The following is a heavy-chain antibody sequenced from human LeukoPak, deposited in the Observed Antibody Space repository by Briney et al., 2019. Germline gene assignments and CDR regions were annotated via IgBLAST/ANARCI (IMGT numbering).Heavy chain of an antibody. CDR1: GFIFTKYW. CDR2: VNSDGSAT. V-gene: IGHV3-74*01. CDR3: ARGGDGSRNYYNWFDP. D-gene: IGHD3-10*01. Sequence: GGSLRLSCAASGFIFTKYWMHWVRQAPGKGLVWVSHVNSDGSATSYADSVKGRFTISRDNAKNTVYLHMNSLRAEDTAVYYCARGGDGSRNYYNWFDPWGQGTLVTVSS. J-gene: IGHJ5*02.